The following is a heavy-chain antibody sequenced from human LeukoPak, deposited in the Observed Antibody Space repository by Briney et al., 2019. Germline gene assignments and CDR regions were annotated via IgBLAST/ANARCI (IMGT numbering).Heavy chain of an antibody. CDR3: AKLTDSIAARPFDS. V-gene: IGHV3-66*04. Sequence: GGSLRLSCAASGFTVSSNYLSWVRQAPGKGLEWVSVIYSGGTTYYAESVKGRFTISRDNSKNMLYLQMNSLGAEDTAVYYCAKLTDSIAARPFDSWGQGTLVTVSS. CDR2: IYSGGTT. D-gene: IGHD6-6*01. J-gene: IGHJ4*02. CDR1: GFTVSSNY.